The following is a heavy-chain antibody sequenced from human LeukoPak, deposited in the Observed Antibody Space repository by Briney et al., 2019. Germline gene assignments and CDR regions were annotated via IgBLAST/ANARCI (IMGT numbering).Heavy chain of an antibody. Sequence: GGSLSLSGEASGFTFSSYSMNWVRQAPGKGLKWVSSISSSSSYIYYADSVKGRFTISRDNAKNSLYLQMNSLRAEDTAVYYCASDDYGDYIPLDYWGQGTLVTVSS. V-gene: IGHV3-21*01. CDR2: ISSSSSYI. CDR1: GFTFSSYS. J-gene: IGHJ4*02. D-gene: IGHD4-17*01. CDR3: ASDDYGDYIPLDY.